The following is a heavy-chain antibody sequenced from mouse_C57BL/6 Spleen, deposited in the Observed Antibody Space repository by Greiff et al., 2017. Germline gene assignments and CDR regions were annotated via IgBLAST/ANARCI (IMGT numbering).Heavy chain of an antibody. J-gene: IGHJ4*01. V-gene: IGHV1-54*01. Sequence: QVQLQQSGAELVRPGTSVKVSCKASGYAFTNYLIEWVKQRPGQGLEWIGVINPGSGGTNYNEKFKGKATLTADKSSSTAYMQLSSLTSEDSAVYVGAREGNYEGDDYAMDDWGQGTSVTVAS. CDR3: AREGNYEGDDYAMDD. CDR1: GYAFTNYL. D-gene: IGHD2-1*01. CDR2: INPGSGGT.